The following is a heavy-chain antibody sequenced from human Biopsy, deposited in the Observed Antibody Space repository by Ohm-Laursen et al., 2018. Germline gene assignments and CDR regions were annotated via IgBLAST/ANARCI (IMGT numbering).Heavy chain of an antibody. D-gene: IGHD4-23*01. Sequence: SDTLSLTCTASGDSVTKYYWSWIRQPPGKGLEWIGHIYYSVMTNYNPSLQSRVSISVDTSRNQVSLTLSSVTAADTAVYYCARGSNDFGGLYFPRWGQGTLLTVSS. CDR2: IYYSVMT. J-gene: IGHJ4*01. CDR1: GDSVTKYY. CDR3: ARGSNDFGGLYFPR. V-gene: IGHV4-59*02.